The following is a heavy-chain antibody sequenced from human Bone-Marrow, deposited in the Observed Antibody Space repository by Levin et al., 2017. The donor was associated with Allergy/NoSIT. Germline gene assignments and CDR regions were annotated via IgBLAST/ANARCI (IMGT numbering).Heavy chain of an antibody. CDR2: IRSKAYGGTT. D-gene: IGHD3-22*01. CDR3: TALSDYYDSSGYYGDWFDP. Sequence: GGSLRLSCTASGFTFGDYAMSWFRQAPGKGLEWVGFIRSKAYGGTTEYAASVKGRFTISRDDSKSIAYLQMNSLKTEDTAVYYCTALSDYYDSSGYYGDWFDPWGQGTLVTVSS. V-gene: IGHV3-49*03. J-gene: IGHJ5*02. CDR1: GFTFGDYA.